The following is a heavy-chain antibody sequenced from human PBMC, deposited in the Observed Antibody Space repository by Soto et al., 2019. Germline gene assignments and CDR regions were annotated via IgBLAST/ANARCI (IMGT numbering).Heavy chain of an antibody. V-gene: IGHV1-69*13. CDR3: ASDRIKNVYNWFEP. CDR1: GGTFSSYP. CDR2: IIPIFWTA. D-gene: IGHD2-15*01. Sequence: SVKVSCTASGGTFSSYPSSWVRQAPGQGLEGMGGIIPIFWTANYAHKYHGRVTITPDESTSTGSTELSSMRSEDTVVYYCASDRIKNVYNWFEPWGKGPLVTVS. J-gene: IGHJ5*02.